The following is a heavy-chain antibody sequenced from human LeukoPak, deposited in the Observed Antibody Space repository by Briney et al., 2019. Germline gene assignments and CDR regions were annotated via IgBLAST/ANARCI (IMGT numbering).Heavy chain of an antibody. CDR3: ARHAHLHSSSSY. J-gene: IGHJ4*02. D-gene: IGHD6-13*01. Sequence: SETLSLTCTVSGGSIGSSSYYWGWIRQPPGKGLEWIGSIYYSGSTYYNPSLKSRVTISVDTSKNQFSLKLSSVTAADTAVYYCARHAHLHSSSSYWGQGTLVTVSS. CDR1: GGSIGSSSYY. CDR2: IYYSGST. V-gene: IGHV4-39*01.